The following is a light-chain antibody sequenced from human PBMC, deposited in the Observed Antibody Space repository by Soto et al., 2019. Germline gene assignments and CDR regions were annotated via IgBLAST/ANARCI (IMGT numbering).Light chain of an antibody. V-gene: IGKV3-11*01. CDR3: QQRSNWPPWT. J-gene: IGKJ1*01. CDR1: QSVSSY. CDR2: DAS. Sequence: EIVMTQSPATPSVSPGERATLSCRASQSVSSYLAWYQQKPGQAPRLLIYDASNRATGIPARFSGSGSGTDFTLTISSLEPEDFAVYYCQQRSNWPPWTF.